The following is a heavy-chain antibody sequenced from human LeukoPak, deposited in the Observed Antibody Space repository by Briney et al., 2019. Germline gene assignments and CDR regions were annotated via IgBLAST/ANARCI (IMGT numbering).Heavy chain of an antibody. CDR3: ARRRYYDGSGYLE. CDR1: GDSVSRSDSY. D-gene: IGHD3-22*01. J-gene: IGHJ1*01. CDR2: IYYSGRT. V-gene: IGHV4-39*01. Sequence: TSETRSLTCSVSGDSVSRSDSYWDWIRQPPGKGLERIGTIYYSGRTYYSPSLKSRVTRSVDPSNNQFSLNLRSVTAADTALYYCARRRYYDGSGYLEWGQGTLLSVSS.